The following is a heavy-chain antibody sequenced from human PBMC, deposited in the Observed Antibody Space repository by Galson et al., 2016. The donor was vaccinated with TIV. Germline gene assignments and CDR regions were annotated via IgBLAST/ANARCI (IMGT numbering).Heavy chain of an antibody. CDR3: ARLPSYYGSGSHWFDP. CDR2: IIAIFGTA. J-gene: IGHJ5*02. Sequence: SVKVSCKVSGGIFRSDAISWVRQAPGQGLEWMGRIIAIFGTANYAQKFQGRVTITADESTNTVYLELSSLTSEDTAVYYCARLPSYYGSGSHWFDPWGRGTLVTVSS. V-gene: IGHV1-69*13. CDR1: GGIFRSDA. D-gene: IGHD3-10*01.